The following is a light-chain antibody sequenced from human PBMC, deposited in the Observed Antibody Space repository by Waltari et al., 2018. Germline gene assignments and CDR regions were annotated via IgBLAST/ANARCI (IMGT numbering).Light chain of an antibody. CDR2: GAS. Sequence: EIVLRQSPGTLHLSPGERATLSCRASQSVSRSLAWYQQKPGQAPRLLIYGASSRATGVTDRFSGSGSGTDFSLTISRLEPEDFAVYYCQHYERLPLSFGQGTKVEIK. V-gene: IGKV3-20*01. CDR3: QHYERLPLS. CDR1: QSVSRS. J-gene: IGKJ1*01.